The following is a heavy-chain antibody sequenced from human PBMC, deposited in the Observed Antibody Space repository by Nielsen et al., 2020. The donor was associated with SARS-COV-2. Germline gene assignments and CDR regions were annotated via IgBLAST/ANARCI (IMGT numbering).Heavy chain of an antibody. J-gene: IGHJ6*02. CDR1: GFTVTSNS. V-gene: IGHV3-53*01. CDR3: ARDSDYRVNGMDV. D-gene: IGHD4-11*01. CDR2: IDSGGST. Sequence: GESLKISCAVSGFTVTSNSMNWVRQAPGKGLEWVSVIDSGGSTFYADSVKGRFTISRDNSKNKLYLQMNSLIAEDSAVYYCARDSDYRVNGMDVWGQGTTVTVSS.